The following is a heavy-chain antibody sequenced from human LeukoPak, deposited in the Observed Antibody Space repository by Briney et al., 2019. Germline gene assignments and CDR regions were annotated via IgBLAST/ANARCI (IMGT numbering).Heavy chain of an antibody. CDR3: ARRRYDASGFYPSRGRYFDY. CDR1: GGYISSYY. CDR2: INHSGST. D-gene: IGHD3-22*01. J-gene: IGHJ4*02. Sequence: SETLSLTCTVSGGYISSYYWSWIRQPSGKGLEWIGEINHSGSTNYNPPLKSRVTISVDTSKNLFSLNLSSVTAADTAVYYCARRRYDASGFYPSRGRYFDYWGQGTLVTVSS. V-gene: IGHV4-34*01.